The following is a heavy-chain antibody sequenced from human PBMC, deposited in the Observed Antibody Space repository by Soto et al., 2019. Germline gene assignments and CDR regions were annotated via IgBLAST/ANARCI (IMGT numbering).Heavy chain of an antibody. J-gene: IGHJ5*02. V-gene: IGHV1-46*01. Sequence: QVQLVQSGAEVKKPGASVKVSCKASGYTFTSYYMHWGRQPPGQGHGWMGIINPSGGSTSYAQKFQGRVTMPRDTSTRTSYMGLSSLRAADTAEYYCARGAISHVGVWFDPWGRGTLVTVSS. CDR2: INPSGGST. CDR1: GYTFTSYY. D-gene: IGHD2-15*01. CDR3: ARGAISHVGVWFDP.